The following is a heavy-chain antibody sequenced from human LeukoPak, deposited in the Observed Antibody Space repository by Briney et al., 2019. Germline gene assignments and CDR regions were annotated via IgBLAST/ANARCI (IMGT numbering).Heavy chain of an antibody. Sequence: PSETLSLTCSVSGGSMSSYYWSWIRQSAGKGLEWIGRIFFTGKNNYNSSLKSRVTMSLDMSRNQVSLNLTSVTAADTAVYFCARGGGYNYYYFDFWGQGTLVTVSS. CDR2: IFFTGKN. CDR1: GGSMSSYY. V-gene: IGHV4-4*07. J-gene: IGHJ4*02. D-gene: IGHD5-24*01. CDR3: ARGGGYNYYYFDF.